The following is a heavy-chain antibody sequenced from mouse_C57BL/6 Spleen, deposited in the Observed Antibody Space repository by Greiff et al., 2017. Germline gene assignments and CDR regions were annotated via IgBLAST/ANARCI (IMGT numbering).Heavy chain of an antibody. J-gene: IGHJ1*03. V-gene: IGHV1-55*01. CDR2: IYPGSGSN. CDR1: GYTFTSYW. CDR3: ARKGANWEGYFYV. Sequence: QVQLQQPGAELVKPGASVKMSCKASGYTFTSYWITWVKQRPGQGLEWIGDIYPGSGSNNYNEKFKSKATLPVDKSSSTTYMQISSLTSEDFAVYYCARKGANWEGYFYVWGTGTTVTVSS. D-gene: IGHD4-1*01.